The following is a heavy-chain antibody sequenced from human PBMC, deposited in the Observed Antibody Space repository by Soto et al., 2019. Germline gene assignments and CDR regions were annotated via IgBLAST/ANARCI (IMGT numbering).Heavy chain of an antibody. V-gene: IGHV1-18*01. J-gene: IGHJ4*02. CDR1: GYTFTSYG. CDR3: ARGRYGDY. D-gene: IGHD1-1*01. Sequence: QVHLVQSGAEVKKPGASVKVSCKCSGYTFTSYGITWVRQAPGQGLEWMGWISAHNGNTDYAQKLQGRVTVTRDTSTSTAYMALRSLRSDDTAVYYCARGRYGDYWGQGALVTVSS. CDR2: ISAHNGNT.